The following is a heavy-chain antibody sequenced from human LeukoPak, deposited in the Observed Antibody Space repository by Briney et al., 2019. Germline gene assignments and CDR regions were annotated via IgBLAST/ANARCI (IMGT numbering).Heavy chain of an antibody. D-gene: IGHD6-19*01. V-gene: IGHV3-66*01. CDR1: VFTLRNNY. CDR3: ARDLPSVADC. Sequence: GGSLRLSRAPSVFTLRNNYMSWVPQAPGKGLEWISIIYSGGSTYYADSVKGRFTISRDNSKNTVYLEINTLRAEDTGVYYCARDLPSVADCWGQGTLVTVSS. CDR2: IYSGGST. J-gene: IGHJ4*02.